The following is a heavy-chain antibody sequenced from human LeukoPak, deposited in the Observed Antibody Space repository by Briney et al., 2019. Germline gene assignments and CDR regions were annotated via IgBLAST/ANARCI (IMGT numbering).Heavy chain of an antibody. CDR1: GLTFSSYG. J-gene: IGHJ4*02. V-gene: IGHV3-30*02. CDR2: IRYDGSNK. D-gene: IGHD1-26*01. Sequence: PEGSLRLSCAASGLTFSSYGMHWVRQAPGKGLEWVAFIRYDGSNKYYADSVKGRFTISRDNSKNTLYLQMNSLRAEDTAVYYCAKGTRVGATGDKGYWGQGTLVTVSS. CDR3: AKGTRVGATGDKGY.